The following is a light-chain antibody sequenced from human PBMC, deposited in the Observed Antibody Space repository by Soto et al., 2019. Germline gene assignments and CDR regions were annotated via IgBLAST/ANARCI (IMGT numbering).Light chain of an antibody. CDR1: RIVTSNY. CDR3: QQSGSSPRT. J-gene: IGKJ1*01. CDR2: GAS. V-gene: IGKV3-20*01. Sequence: EIVLTQSPGTLSLSPGERATLSCRASRIVTSNYLAWYQQKPGQAPSLLIYGASSRATGIPDRFSGSGSGTDITLTISRLEPEDFAVYYCQQSGSSPRTFGQGTKVEI.